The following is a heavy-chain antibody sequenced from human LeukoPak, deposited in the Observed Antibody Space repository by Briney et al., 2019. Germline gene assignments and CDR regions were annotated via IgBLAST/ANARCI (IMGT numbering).Heavy chain of an antibody. CDR1: GGSISSSSYY. V-gene: IGHV4-39*07. J-gene: IGHJ6*03. D-gene: IGHD6-13*01. CDR2: IYYSGST. Sequence: SETLSLTCTVSGGSISSSSYYWGWIRQPPGKGLEWIGSIYYSGSTYYNPSLKSRVTISVDTSKNQFSLKLSSVTAADTAVYYCARATTPGYSSSWYSYYYYYMDVWGKGTTVTISS. CDR3: ARATTPGYSSSWYSYYYYYMDV.